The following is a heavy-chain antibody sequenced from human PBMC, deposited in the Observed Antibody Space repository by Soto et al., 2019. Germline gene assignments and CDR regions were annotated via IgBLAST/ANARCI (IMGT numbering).Heavy chain of an antibody. V-gene: IGHV4-30-4*01. J-gene: IGHJ4*02. D-gene: IGHD1-26*01. CDR1: GGSISSGDYY. CDR3: ARGLAELDY. CDR2: IYYSGST. Sequence: QVQLQESGPGLVKPSQTLSLTCTVSGGSISSGDYYWSLIRQPPGKGLEWIGYIYYSGSTYYNPCLKSRVTISVDTSKNQFSLKLSYVTAAHTAVYYCARGLAELDYWGQGTLVTVS.